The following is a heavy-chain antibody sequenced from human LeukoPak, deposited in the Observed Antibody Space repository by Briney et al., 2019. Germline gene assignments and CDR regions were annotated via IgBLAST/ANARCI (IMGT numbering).Heavy chain of an antibody. CDR2: IIPSGHTT. CDR1: GFTFSSHG. J-gene: IGHJ4*02. V-gene: IGHV3-23*01. CDR3: AKDDRWLQFCC. D-gene: IGHD5-24*01. Sequence: GGSLRLSCVASGFTFSSHGMNWVRQAPGKGLEWVSGIIPSGHTTYYADSVRGRFTISRDNSRDTVYLQMNSLRAEDTAVYYCAKDDRWLQFCCWGQGTLVTVSS.